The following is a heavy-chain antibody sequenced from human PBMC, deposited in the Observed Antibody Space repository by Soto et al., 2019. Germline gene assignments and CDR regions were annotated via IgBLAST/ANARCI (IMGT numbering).Heavy chain of an antibody. CDR3: ASHGITGTWVYYYGMDV. J-gene: IGHJ6*02. D-gene: IGHD1-7*01. Sequence: QVQLVQSGAEVKKPGSSVKVSCKASGGTFSRYAISWVRQAPGQVLEWMGGIIPFFGTANSAQKFQGRVTSTADESTSTAYMELSSLRSEGTAVYYCASHGITGTWVYYYGMDVWGQGTTVTVSS. CDR1: GGTFSRYA. V-gene: IGHV1-69*12. CDR2: IIPFFGTA.